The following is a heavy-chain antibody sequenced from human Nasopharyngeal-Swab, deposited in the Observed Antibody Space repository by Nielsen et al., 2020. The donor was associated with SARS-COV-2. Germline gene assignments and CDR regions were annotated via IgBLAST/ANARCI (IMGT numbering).Heavy chain of an antibody. J-gene: IGHJ4*02. CDR3: ARDVSGNY. D-gene: IGHD5/OR15-5a*01. CDR2: IDPSDSYT. Sequence: VRQMPGKGLEWMGRIDPSDSYTNYGPSFQGHVTISVDKSISAAYLQWTSLKASDTAMYYGARDVSGNYWGQGTPVTVSS. V-gene: IGHV5-10-1*01.